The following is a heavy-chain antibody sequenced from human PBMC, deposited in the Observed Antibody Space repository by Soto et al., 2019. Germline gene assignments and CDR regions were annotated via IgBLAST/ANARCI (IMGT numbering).Heavy chain of an antibody. CDR3: ARVIYGSGSPPYYYYMDV. CDR1: GGSISSYY. CDR2: IYYSGST. J-gene: IGHJ6*03. D-gene: IGHD3-10*01. V-gene: IGHV4-59*01. Sequence: SETLSLTCTVSGGSISSYYWSWIRQPPGKGLEWIGYIYYSGSTNYNPSLKSRVTIPVDTSKNQFSLKLSSVTAADTAVYYCARVIYGSGSPPYYYYMDVWGKGTTVTVSS.